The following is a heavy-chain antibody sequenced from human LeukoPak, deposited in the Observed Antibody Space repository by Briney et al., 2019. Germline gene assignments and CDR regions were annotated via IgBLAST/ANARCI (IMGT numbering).Heavy chain of an antibody. Sequence: SETLSLTCTVSGGSISSSSYYWSWIRQPPGKGLEWIGEINHSGSTNYNPSLKSRVTISVDTSKNQFSLKLSSVTAADTAVYYCARAGVGDAFDIWGQGTMVTVSS. CDR2: INHSGST. CDR3: ARAGVGDAFDI. V-gene: IGHV4-39*07. D-gene: IGHD1-26*01. J-gene: IGHJ3*02. CDR1: GGSISSSSYY.